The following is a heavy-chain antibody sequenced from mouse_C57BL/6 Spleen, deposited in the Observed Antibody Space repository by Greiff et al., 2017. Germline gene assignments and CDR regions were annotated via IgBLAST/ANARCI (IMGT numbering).Heavy chain of an antibody. V-gene: IGHV1-52*01. Sequence: QVQLQQPGAELVRPGSSVKLSCKASGYTFTSYWMHWVKQRPIQGLEWIGNIDPSDSETHYNQKFKDKATLTVDKSSSTAYMQHRSLTSEYSAVYYCAREGGQTASNYFDYWGQGTTLTVSS. CDR1: GYTFTSYW. J-gene: IGHJ2*01. D-gene: IGHD3-2*01. CDR3: AREGGQTASNYFDY. CDR2: IDPSDSET.